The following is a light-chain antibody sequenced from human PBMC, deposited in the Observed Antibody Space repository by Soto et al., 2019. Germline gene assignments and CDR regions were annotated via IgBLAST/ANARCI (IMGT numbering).Light chain of an antibody. V-gene: IGKV3-20*01. Sequence: EIVMTQSPATVSVSPGERATLSCRASQSVSDKLAWYQQKPGQAPRLLIYGASSRATGIPDRFSGSGSGTDFTLTISRLEPEDFAVYYCQQYGSSPPTFGQGTKVDIK. CDR1: QSVSDK. CDR3: QQYGSSPPT. J-gene: IGKJ1*01. CDR2: GAS.